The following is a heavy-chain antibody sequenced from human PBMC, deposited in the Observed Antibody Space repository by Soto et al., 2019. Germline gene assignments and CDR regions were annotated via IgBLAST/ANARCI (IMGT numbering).Heavy chain of an antibody. J-gene: IGHJ4*02. Sequence: QLQLQESGPGLVKPSQTLSLACTVSGGSFSSGGYYLSWIRQLPGKGLEWIWYIYYSGSTYYNPSLKSRFTISLDTSKNLFSLKLSSVTAADTAVDYFARATYFSGHHGDWGQGTLVTVSS. CDR3: ARATYFSGHHGD. CDR2: IYYSGST. D-gene: IGHD2-8*02. V-gene: IGHV4-31*03. CDR1: GGSFSSGGYY.